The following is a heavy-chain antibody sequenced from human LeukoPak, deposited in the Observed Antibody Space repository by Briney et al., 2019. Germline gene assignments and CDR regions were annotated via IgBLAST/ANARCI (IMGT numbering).Heavy chain of an antibody. V-gene: IGHV4-31*03. CDR2: IYYSGST. CDR1: GGSISSEGYY. J-gene: IGHJ4*02. CDR3: ARGGSSSGLGSFDY. Sequence: SETLSLTCTVSGGSISSEGYYWSWIRQHPGKGLEWIGYIYYSGSTYYNPSLKSRVTISVDTSKNQFSLKLTSVTAADTAVYYCARGGSSSGLGSFDYWGQGTLVTVSS. D-gene: IGHD6-6*01.